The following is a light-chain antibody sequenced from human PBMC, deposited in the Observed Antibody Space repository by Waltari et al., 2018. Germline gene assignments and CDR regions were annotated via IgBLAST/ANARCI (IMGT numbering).Light chain of an antibody. Sequence: DIVMTQSPDSLAVSLGERATINCKSSQRILYSADNGNYLPWYQKKPGQPPRLLIYWESTRASGVPDRFSGAGSGTDFNFTISSLQAEDVAVYYCQQYYSSPLTFGPGTKVDIK. J-gene: IGKJ3*01. CDR2: WES. CDR3: QQYYSSPLT. CDR1: QRILYSADNGNY. V-gene: IGKV4-1*01.